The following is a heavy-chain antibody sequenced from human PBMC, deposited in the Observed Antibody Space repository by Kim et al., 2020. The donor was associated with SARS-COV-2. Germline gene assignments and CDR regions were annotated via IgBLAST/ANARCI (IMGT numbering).Heavy chain of an antibody. Sequence: SETLSLTCTVSGGSISSGGYYWSWIRQHPGKGLEWIGYIYYSGSTYYNPSLKSRVTIAVDTSKNQFSLKLSSVTAADTAVYYCARWYYGGNYFDYWGQGTLVTVSS. J-gene: IGHJ4*02. CDR2: IYYSGST. CDR3: ARWYYGGNYFDY. D-gene: IGHD4-17*01. CDR1: GGSISSGGYY. V-gene: IGHV4-31*03.